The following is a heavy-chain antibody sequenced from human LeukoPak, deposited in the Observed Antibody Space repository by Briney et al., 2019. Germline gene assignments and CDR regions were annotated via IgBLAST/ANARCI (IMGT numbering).Heavy chain of an antibody. CDR1: GFTFSSYE. D-gene: IGHD1-14*01. CDR2: ISSSGSTI. CDR3: ARDTRRGSLDV. V-gene: IGHV3-48*03. Sequence: GGSLRLSCAASGFTFSSYEMNWVRQAPGKGLEWVSYISSSGSTIYYADSVKGRFTISRDNAKNSLYLQMNSLRAEDTVVYYCARDTRRGSLDVWGQGTTVTVSS. J-gene: IGHJ6*02.